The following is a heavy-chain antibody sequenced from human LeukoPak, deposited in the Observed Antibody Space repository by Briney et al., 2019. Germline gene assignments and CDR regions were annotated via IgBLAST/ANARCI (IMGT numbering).Heavy chain of an antibody. J-gene: IGHJ4*02. V-gene: IGHV3-7*02. CDR1: GFTVSNNY. CDR2: IIQDGSGR. Sequence: PGGSLRLSCAASGFTVSNNYMSWVRQAPGKGLEWVANIIQDGSGRYYVDSVKGRFTISRDNARNSLFLQVNSLRGEDTAVYYCTRYAGYSSGWYPGDNWGQGTLVTVSS. CDR3: TRYAGYSSGWYPGDN. D-gene: IGHD6-19*01.